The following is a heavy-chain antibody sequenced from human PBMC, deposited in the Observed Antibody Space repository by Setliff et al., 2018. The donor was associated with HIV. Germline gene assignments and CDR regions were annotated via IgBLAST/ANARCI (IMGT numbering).Heavy chain of an antibody. CDR3: AKERLYGSGRAFDY. Sequence: PGGSLRLSCAASGFTFSDYTMSWVRQAPGKGLEWVPSISYNGGTTYYADSVKGRFTISRDNFKNTLYLQMDSLRAEDTALYYCAKERLYGSGRAFDYWGQGTLVTVSS. V-gene: IGHV3-23*01. J-gene: IGHJ4*02. D-gene: IGHD3-10*01. CDR1: GFTFSDYT. CDR2: ISYNGGTT.